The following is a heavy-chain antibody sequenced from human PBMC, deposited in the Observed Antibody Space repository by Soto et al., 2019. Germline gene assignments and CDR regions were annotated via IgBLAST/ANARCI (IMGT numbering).Heavy chain of an antibody. CDR1: GFTFSTAW. CDR3: RWALDCPSGSCIDH. J-gene: IGHJ4*02. V-gene: IGHV3-15*01. Sequence: EVQLVESGGGLVKPGGSLRLSCVASGFTFSTAWMSWVRQAPGKGLEWVGRIKSRAADGTTDYAAPVKGRFAISRDDSQNTLYLQMNSLTTEDTAVYYCRWALDCPSGSCIDHWGQGTLVTVSS. D-gene: IGHD1-26*01. CDR2: IKSRAADGTT.